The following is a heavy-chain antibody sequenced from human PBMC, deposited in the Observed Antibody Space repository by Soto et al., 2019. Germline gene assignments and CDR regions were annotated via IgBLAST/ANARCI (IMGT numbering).Heavy chain of an antibody. V-gene: IGHV3-30*04. D-gene: IGHD3-9*01. Sequence: QVQLVESGGGVVQPGRSLRLSCAASGFTFSSYAMHWVRQAPGKGLDWVADISYDGRNKYYADSVKGRFTISRDNSKNTVYLQMNSLRAEDTAVYYCARDFEGTVTGSTQEAHRCVYWGQGTLVTVSS. CDR2: ISYDGRNK. J-gene: IGHJ4*02. CDR1: GFTFSSYA. CDR3: ARDFEGTVTGSTQEAHRCVY.